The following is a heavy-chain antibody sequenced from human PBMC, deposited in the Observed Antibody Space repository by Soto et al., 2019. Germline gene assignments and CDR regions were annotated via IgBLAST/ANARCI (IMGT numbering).Heavy chain of an antibody. CDR3: AKDRVFGVVITAYYYYYGMDV. CDR1: GFTFSSYG. V-gene: IGHV3-30*18. D-gene: IGHD3-3*01. CDR2: ISYDGSNK. J-gene: IGHJ6*02. Sequence: GGSLRLSCAASGFTFSSYGMHWVRQAPGKGLEWVAVISYDGSNKYYADSVKGRFTISRDNSKNTLYLQMNSLRAEDTAVYYCAKDRVFGVVITAYYYYYGMDVWGQGTTVTVSS.